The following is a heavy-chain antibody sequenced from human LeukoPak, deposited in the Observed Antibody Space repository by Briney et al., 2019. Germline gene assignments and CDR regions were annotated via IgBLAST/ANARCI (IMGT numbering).Heavy chain of an antibody. CDR3: ARRSSSWKNWFDP. Sequence: SETLSLTCTVSGDSIGSYYWSWIRQPPGKGLEWIGYIYHSGSADYNPSLKSRVTMSVDMSKNQFSLKLSSVTAADTAVYYCARRSSSWKNWFDPWGQGTLVTVSS. J-gene: IGHJ5*02. CDR1: GDSIGSYY. CDR2: IYHSGSA. D-gene: IGHD6-13*01. V-gene: IGHV4-59*01.